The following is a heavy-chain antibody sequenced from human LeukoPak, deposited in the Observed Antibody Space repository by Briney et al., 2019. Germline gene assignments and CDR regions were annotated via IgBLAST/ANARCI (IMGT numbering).Heavy chain of an antibody. J-gene: IGHJ4*01. V-gene: IGHV3-43*01. CDR1: GFTFADYT. CDR3: VKDMSEGPHTSSLQY. CDR2: TTLDVAVT. Sequence: GGSLRLSCAAPGFTFADYTMHWVRQSPKKGLEWVSLTTLDVAVTHYADSEKGRFTISRDNSKNSLYLQMNSLRVEDTALYYCVKDMSEGPHTSSLQYWGHGTAVTASS. D-gene: IGHD2-2*01.